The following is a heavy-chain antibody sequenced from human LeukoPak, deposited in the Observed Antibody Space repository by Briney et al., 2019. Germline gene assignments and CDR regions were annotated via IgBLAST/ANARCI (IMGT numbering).Heavy chain of an antibody. CDR2: ISGSGNST. J-gene: IGHJ3*02. CDR3: ARGRDGYNLVDAFDI. D-gene: IGHD5-24*01. CDR1: GFTFSKYA. V-gene: IGHV3-23*01. Sequence: PGGSLRLSCAASGFTFSKYAMSWVRQAPGKGLEWVSGISGSGNSTYYAESVKGRFTISRDNAKNSLYLQMNSLRAEDTAVYYCARGRDGYNLVDAFDIWGQGIMVTVSS.